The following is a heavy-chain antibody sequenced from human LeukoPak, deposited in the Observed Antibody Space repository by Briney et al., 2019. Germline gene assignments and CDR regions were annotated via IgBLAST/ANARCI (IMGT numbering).Heavy chain of an antibody. CDR3: AKDGTGLRFLEWLLLPWFDP. J-gene: IGHJ5*02. CDR2: ISYDGSNK. D-gene: IGHD3-3*01. Sequence: GRSLRLSCAASGFTFSSYAMHWVRQAPGKGLEWVAVISYDGSNKYYADSVKGRFTISRDNSKNTLYLQMNSLRAEDTAVYYCAKDGTGLRFLEWLLLPWFDPWGQGTLVTVSS. CDR1: GFTFSSYA. V-gene: IGHV3-30*04.